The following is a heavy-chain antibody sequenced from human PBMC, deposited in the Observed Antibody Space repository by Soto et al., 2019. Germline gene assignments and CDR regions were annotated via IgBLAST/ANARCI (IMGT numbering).Heavy chain of an antibody. Sequence: GESLKISCQGSGYSFTSNWIGWVRQMPGKGLEWMGIINPADSDNKYSPSFQGQVTISADKSIGTAYLQWSSLKASDTAMYYCARHQRDDASRKIDCWGQGTLVTVSS. D-gene: IGHD3-16*01. V-gene: IGHV5-51*01. CDR3: ARHQRDDASRKIDC. J-gene: IGHJ4*02. CDR1: GYSFTSNW. CDR2: INPADSDN.